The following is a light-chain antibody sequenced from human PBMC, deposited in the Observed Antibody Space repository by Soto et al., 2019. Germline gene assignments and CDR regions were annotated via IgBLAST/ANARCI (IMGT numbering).Light chain of an antibody. J-gene: IGLJ1*01. V-gene: IGLV2-8*01. CDR3: SSFAGSNNYV. CDR1: SSDVGGYNY. CDR2: EVT. Sequence: QSVLTQPPSASGSPGQSVTISCTGTSSDVGGYNYVSWYQQHPGKAPKLMIYEVTKRPSGVPDRFSGSKSGNMASLTVSGLQAEDEAEYYCSSFAGSNNYVFGTGTKLTVL.